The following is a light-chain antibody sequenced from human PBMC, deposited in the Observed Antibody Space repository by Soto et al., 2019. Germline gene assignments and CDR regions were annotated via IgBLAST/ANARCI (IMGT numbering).Light chain of an antibody. CDR1: QSISTW. J-gene: IGKJ1*01. CDR2: DAS. Sequence: DIQMTQSPSTLSASVGDRVTITCRASQSISTWLAWYQQRPGKAPRLLIYDASTLDSGVPSRFSGSGSGTEFTLTVSSLQPEDFATHYCQQYDDYSWKTFGQGTKVEIQ. V-gene: IGKV1-5*01. CDR3: QQYDDYSWKT.